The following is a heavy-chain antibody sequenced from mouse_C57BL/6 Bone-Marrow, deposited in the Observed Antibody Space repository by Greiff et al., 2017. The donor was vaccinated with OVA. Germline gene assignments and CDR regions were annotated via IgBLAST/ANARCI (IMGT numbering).Heavy chain of an antibody. D-gene: IGHD2-2*01. CDR1: GFTFSSYA. CDR2: ISSGGDYI. J-gene: IGHJ3*01. V-gene: IGHV5-9-1*02. Sequence: EVMLVESGEGLVKPGGSLKLSCAASGFTFSSYAMSWVRQTPEKRLEWVAYISSGGDYIYYADTVKGRFTISRDNARNTLYLQMSSLKSEDTAMYYCTRGPSLLWLRRGLAYWGQGTLVTVSA. CDR3: TRGPSLLWLRRGLAY.